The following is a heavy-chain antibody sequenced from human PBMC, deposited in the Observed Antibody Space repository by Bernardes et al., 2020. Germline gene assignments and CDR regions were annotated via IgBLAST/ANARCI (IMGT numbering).Heavy chain of an antibody. V-gene: IGHV3-7*03. CDR2: IKQDGSEK. D-gene: IGHD3-10*01. CDR1: GFTFSSYW. J-gene: IGHJ6*02. CDR3: AIYYYYGSGRVGYYYYGMDV. Sequence: GGSLRLSCAASGFTFSSYWMSWVRQAPGKGLEWVANIKQDGSEKYHVDSVKGRFTISRDNAKNSLYLQMNSLRAEDTAVYYCAIYYYYGSGRVGYYYYGMDVWGQGTTVTVSS.